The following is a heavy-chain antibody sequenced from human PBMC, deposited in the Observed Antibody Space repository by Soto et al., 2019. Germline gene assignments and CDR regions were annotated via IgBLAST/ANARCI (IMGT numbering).Heavy chain of an antibody. CDR1: GYTFTGYY. Sequence: ASVKVSCKASGYTFTGYYMHWVRQAPGQGLEWMGWINPDSGGTNYAQKFQGRVTITRDTSVSIAYMELSSLRSEDTAVYYCAKIHRDGYFDYWGQGTLVTVSS. CDR2: INPDSGGT. V-gene: IGHV1-2*02. J-gene: IGHJ4*02. CDR3: AKIHRDGYFDY.